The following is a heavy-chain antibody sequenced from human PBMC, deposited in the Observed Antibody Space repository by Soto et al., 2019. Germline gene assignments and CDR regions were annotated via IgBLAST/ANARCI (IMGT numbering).Heavy chain of an antibody. CDR2: IKQDGSEK. J-gene: IGHJ4*02. CDR1: GFTFSSYW. Sequence: EVQLVESGGGLVQPGGSLRLSCAASGFTFSSYWMSWVRQAPGKGLEWVANIKQDGSEKYYVDSVKGRFTISRDNAKNSLYLQMNSLRAEDTAVYYCARVATGPYCSGGSCYPDYWGQGTLVTVSS. D-gene: IGHD2-15*01. V-gene: IGHV3-7*01. CDR3: ARVATGPYCSGGSCYPDY.